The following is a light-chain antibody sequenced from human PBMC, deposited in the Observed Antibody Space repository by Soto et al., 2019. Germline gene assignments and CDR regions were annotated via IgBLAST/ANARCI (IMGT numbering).Light chain of an antibody. Sequence: EVVMTQSADTLAVYPGGRATLSCGASQSVASNLAWYQQKPGQAPRLLIYGASTRATAIPPRFSGSGSGTEFTLTISSLESEDFAVYYCQQYHDWVTFGGGTKVDIK. CDR3: QQYHDWVT. CDR2: GAS. CDR1: QSVASN. V-gene: IGKV3D-15*01. J-gene: IGKJ4*01.